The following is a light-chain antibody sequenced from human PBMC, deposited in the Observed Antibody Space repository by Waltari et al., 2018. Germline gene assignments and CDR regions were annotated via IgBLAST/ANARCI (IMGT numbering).Light chain of an antibody. V-gene: IGLV3-1*01. J-gene: IGLJ2*01. CDR1: KLGDKY. CDR3: QAWDSSTAVV. Sequence: SYELTQPPSVSVSPGQTASITCSGDKLGDKYVCWYQQKPGQSPVLVIYQDSKRPSGIPERFSGSNSGNTATLTSSVTQAMDEADYYCQAWDSSTAVVFGGGTKLTVL. CDR2: QDS.